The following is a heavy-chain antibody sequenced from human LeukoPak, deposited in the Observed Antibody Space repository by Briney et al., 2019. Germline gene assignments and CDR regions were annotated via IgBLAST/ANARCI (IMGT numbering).Heavy chain of an antibody. V-gene: IGHV3-30*18. Sequence: GGSLRLSCAASGFTFSSYGMHWVRQAPGKGLEWVAVISYDGSKKYYADSVKGRFAISRDNSKNTLYLQMTSLRAEATAVYYCAKDFRQLWSYFDYWGQGTLVTVSS. D-gene: IGHD5-18*01. CDR1: GFTFSSYG. CDR2: ISYDGSKK. CDR3: AKDFRQLWSYFDY. J-gene: IGHJ4*02.